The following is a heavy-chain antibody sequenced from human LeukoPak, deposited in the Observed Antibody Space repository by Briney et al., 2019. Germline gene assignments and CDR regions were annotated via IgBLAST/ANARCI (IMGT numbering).Heavy chain of an antibody. CDR2: ISAYNGNT. V-gene: IGHV1-18*01. Sequence: ASVKVSCKASDYTFTGYGMSWVRQAPGQGLEWMGWISAYNGNTNFAQKLQGRVTMTTDTSTGTAYMELRSLRSDDTAVYYCARHSGSYLNWGQGTLVTVSS. CDR1: DYTFTGYG. J-gene: IGHJ4*02. CDR3: ARHSGSYLN. D-gene: IGHD1-26*01.